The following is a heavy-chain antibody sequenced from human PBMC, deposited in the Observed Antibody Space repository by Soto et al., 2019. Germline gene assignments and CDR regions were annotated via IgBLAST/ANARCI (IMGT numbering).Heavy chain of an antibody. CDR2: IDHSGSI. J-gene: IGHJ3*02. CDR1: SGSISSTNS. D-gene: IGHD5-12*01. Sequence: QVQLQESGPGLVKPSGTLSLTCTVSSGSISSTNSWSWVRQPPGKGLEWIGEIDHSGSINYNPSLNRLVTISVDKSNNHFSLTLSAVTAADTAVYYCGRALGGFSAFDIWGQGTLVTVSS. V-gene: IGHV4-4*02. CDR3: GRALGGFSAFDI.